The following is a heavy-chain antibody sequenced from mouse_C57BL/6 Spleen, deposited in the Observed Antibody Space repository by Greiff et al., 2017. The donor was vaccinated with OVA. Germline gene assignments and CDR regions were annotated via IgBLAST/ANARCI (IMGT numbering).Heavy chain of an antibody. CDR1: GYSFTGYY. V-gene: IGHV1-43*01. J-gene: IGHJ4*01. D-gene: IGHD2-1*01. CDR3: ARGNYDAMDY. Sequence: EVQLQQSGPELVKPGASVKISCKASGYSFTGYYMHWVKQSSEKSLEWIGEINPSTGGTSYNQKFKGKATLTVDKSSSTAYMQLKSLTSEDSAVYYCARGNYDAMDYWGQGTSVTVSS. CDR2: INPSTGGT.